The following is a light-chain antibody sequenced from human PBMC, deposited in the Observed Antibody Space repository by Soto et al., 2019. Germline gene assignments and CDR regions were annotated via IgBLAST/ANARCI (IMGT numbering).Light chain of an antibody. CDR1: QSVSSSY. CDR3: QQYGSSPLT. Sequence: EIVLTQSPGTLSLSPGERATLSCRASQSVSSSYLAWYQQKPGQAPRLLIYGASSRATGIPDRFSGSGSGTDFTLTISRLEPEDVAVDYCQQYGSSPLTVGGGTKVEIK. CDR2: GAS. V-gene: IGKV3-20*01. J-gene: IGKJ4*01.